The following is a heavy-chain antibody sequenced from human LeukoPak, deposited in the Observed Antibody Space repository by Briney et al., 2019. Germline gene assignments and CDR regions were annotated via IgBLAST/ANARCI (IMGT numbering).Heavy chain of an antibody. CDR2: IKQDGSAK. CDR1: GFKFSNYW. Sequence: GGSLRLSCAASGFKFSNYWMSWVRQAPGKGPEWVANIKQDGSAKYYVDSVKGRFTISRDNGNSSLHLQMNSLRAEDTAVYYCIRLSGPLDDYWGQGTLATVSS. CDR3: IRLSGPLDDY. J-gene: IGHJ4*02. D-gene: IGHD1-26*01. V-gene: IGHV3-7*03.